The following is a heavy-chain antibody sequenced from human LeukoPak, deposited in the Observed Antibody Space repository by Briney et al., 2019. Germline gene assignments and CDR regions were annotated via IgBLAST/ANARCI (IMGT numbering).Heavy chain of an antibody. D-gene: IGHD1-14*01. CDR3: ARGSTGQYDP. J-gene: IGHJ5*02. Sequence: SETLSLTCSVFGDSVSSYYWSWIRQSPGKGLEWIGYVHYSGSSNSNPSLKSRVTTSVDTSRNQFSLKLSSVTAADTAVYYCARGSTGQYDPWGQGILVTVSS. CDR2: VHYSGSS. CDR1: GDSVSSYY. V-gene: IGHV4-59*02.